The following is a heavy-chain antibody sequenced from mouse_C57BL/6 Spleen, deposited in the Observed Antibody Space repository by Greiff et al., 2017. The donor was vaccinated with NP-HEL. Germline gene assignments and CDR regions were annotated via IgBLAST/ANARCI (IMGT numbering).Heavy chain of an antibody. Sequence: QVHLQQSGPELVKPGASVKISCKASGYAFSSSWMNWVKQRPGKGLEWIGRIYPGDGDTNYNGKFKGKATLTADKSSSTAYMQLSSLTSEDSAVYFCARYGSSYVGDYWGQGTTLTVSS. CDR1: GYAFSSSW. CDR3: ARYGSSYVGDY. CDR2: IYPGDGDT. V-gene: IGHV1-82*01. D-gene: IGHD1-1*01. J-gene: IGHJ2*01.